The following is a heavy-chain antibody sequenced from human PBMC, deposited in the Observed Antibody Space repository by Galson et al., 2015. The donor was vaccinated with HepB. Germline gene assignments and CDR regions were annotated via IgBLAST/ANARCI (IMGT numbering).Heavy chain of an antibody. CDR3: ARRPKYCGSSSCYLLDY. CDR2: IDPRDSYT. CDR1: GYSLTNYW. D-gene: IGHD2-2*01. J-gene: IGHJ4*02. Sequence: QSGAEVKKSGESLRISCKGSGYSLTNYWISWVRQMPGKGLEWMGRIDPRDSYTNYSPSFQGHVTISVDKSISTAYLQWSSLKASDTAIYYCARRPKYCGSSSCYLLDYWGQGTLVTVSS. V-gene: IGHV5-10-1*01.